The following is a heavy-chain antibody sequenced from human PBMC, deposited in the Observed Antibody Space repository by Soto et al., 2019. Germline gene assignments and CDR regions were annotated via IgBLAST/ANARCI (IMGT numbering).Heavy chain of an antibody. CDR3: ATSDKYGYNYFRP. CDR1: GGSISSSSYY. Sequence: PSETLSLTCPVSGGSISSSSYYWGWIRQPPGKGLEWIGSIYYSGSTYYNPSLKSRVTISVDTSKNQFSLRLSSVTAADTAVYYCATSDKYGYNYFRPWGQGTLVTVSS. J-gene: IGHJ5*02. CDR2: IYYSGST. V-gene: IGHV4-39*01. D-gene: IGHD5-12*01.